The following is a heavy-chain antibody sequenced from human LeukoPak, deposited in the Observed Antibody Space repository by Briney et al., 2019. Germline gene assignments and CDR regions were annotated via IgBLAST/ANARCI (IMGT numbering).Heavy chain of an antibody. CDR3: ARESLRGDYGYYYMDV. V-gene: IGHV1-69*05. CDR1: GGTFSSYA. Sequence: SVKASCKASGGTFSSYAISWVRQAPGQGLEWMGGIIPIFGTANYAQKFQGRVTITTDESTSTAYMELSSLRSEDTAVYYCARESLRGDYGYYYMDVWGKGTTVTVSS. D-gene: IGHD4-17*01. J-gene: IGHJ6*03. CDR2: IIPIFGTA.